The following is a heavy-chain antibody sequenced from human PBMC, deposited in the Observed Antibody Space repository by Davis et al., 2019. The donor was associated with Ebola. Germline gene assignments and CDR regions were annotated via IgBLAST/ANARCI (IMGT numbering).Heavy chain of an antibody. Sequence: SVKLSCKASGYTFTSYYMHWVRRAPGQGLEWMGIINPSGGSTSYAQKFQGRVTMTRDTSTSTVYMELSSLRSEDTAVYYCARGCGGDCYSVSDDGTFDYWGQGTLVTVSS. CDR2: INPSGGST. CDR1: GYTFTSYY. D-gene: IGHD2-21*02. V-gene: IGHV1-46*01. CDR3: ARGCGGDCYSVSDDGTFDY. J-gene: IGHJ4*02.